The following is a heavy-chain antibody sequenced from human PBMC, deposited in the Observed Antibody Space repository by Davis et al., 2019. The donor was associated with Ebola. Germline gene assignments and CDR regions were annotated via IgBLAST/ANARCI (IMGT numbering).Heavy chain of an antibody. CDR1: GFTFSSYG. CDR3: AKAGYNWNPGAFDI. Sequence: SLKISCAASGFTFSSYGMHWVRQAPGKGLEWVAVISYDGSNKYYADSVKDRFTISRDNSKNTLYLQMNSLRAEDTAVYYCAKAGYNWNPGAFDIWGQGTMVTVSS. V-gene: IGHV3-30*18. CDR2: ISYDGSNK. D-gene: IGHD1-20*01. J-gene: IGHJ3*02.